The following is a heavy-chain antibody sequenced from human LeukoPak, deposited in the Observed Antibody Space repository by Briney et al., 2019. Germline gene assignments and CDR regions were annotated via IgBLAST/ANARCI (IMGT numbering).Heavy chain of an antibody. D-gene: IGHD6-13*01. CDR3: ARGSSSWYLEWFDP. Sequence: PSETLSLTCTVSGGSISSYYWSWIRQPPGKGLEWIGYIYYSGSTNYNPSLKSRVTISVDTSKNQFSLKLSSVTAADTAVYYRARGSSSWYLEWFDPWGQGTLVTVSS. V-gene: IGHV4-59*01. CDR1: GGSISSYY. J-gene: IGHJ5*02. CDR2: IYYSGST.